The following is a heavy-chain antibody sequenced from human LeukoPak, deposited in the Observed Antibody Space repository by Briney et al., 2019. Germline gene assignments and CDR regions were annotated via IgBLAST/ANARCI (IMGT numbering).Heavy chain of an antibody. CDR3: ASGGMITFGGVIGNY. CDR2: INPSGGST. J-gene: IGHJ4*02. V-gene: IGHV1-46*01. Sequence: GASVNVSCKASGYTFTSYYMHWVRQAPGQGLEWMGIINPSGGSTSYAQKFQGRVTMTRDTSTSTVYMELSSLRSEDTAVYYCASGGMITFGGVIGNYWGQGTLVTVSS. CDR1: GYTFTSYY. D-gene: IGHD3-16*02.